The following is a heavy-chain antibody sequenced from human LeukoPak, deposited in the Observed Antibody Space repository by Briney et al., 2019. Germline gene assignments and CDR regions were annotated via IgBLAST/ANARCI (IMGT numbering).Heavy chain of an antibody. D-gene: IGHD3-16*01. Sequence: PGGSLRLSCAASGFTFRDYFMSWVRQAPGKGLEWISYISNTGSPIYFADSVKGRFTISRDSAKNSLYLQMNSLRAEDTAVYYCARSGEGQLSGWGQGTLVTVSS. CDR3: ARSGEGQLSG. CDR1: GFTFRDYF. J-gene: IGHJ4*02. V-gene: IGHV3-11*01. CDR2: ISNTGSPI.